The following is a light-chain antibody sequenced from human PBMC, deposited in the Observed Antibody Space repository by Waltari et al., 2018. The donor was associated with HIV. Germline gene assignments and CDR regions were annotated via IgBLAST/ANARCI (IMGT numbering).Light chain of an antibody. CDR3: SSYTTSSTYV. J-gene: IGLJ1*01. Sequence: QSALPQPASVSGSPGQSLTISCTGTSIAVCIYNYVSWYRQPSGKAPKLMIYDVSNRPPGVSKPFSGSKSGNTASLTISGLQAEDEADYYCSSYTTSSTYVFGTGTKVTVL. CDR2: DVS. CDR1: SIAVCIYNY. V-gene: IGLV2-14*03.